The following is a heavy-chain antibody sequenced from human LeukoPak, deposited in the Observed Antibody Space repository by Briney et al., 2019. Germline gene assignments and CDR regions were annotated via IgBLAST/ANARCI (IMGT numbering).Heavy chain of an antibody. J-gene: IGHJ4*02. CDR1: GFTFRNYG. CDR2: ISSSSSSI. CDR3: ARGGAARPDY. V-gene: IGHV3-48*01. D-gene: IGHD6-6*01. Sequence: GGSLRLSCVASGFTFRNYGMDWVRQAPGKGLEWVSYISSSSSSINYADSVKGRFTISRDNAKNSVFLQMNSLRAEDTAVYYCARGGAARPDYWGQGTLVTVSS.